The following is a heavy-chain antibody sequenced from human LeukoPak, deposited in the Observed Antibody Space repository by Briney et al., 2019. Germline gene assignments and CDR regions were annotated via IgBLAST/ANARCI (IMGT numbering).Heavy chain of an antibody. Sequence: GGSLRLPCAASGFTFSRYAMTWARQAPGKGLEWVSSITGSGDYTHYIDSVKGRFTISRDNFKNILYLQMNSLRGEDTALYYCAKDGLYYDGSAHVYYFDYWGQGTLVAVSS. CDR1: GFTFSRYA. CDR3: AKDGLYYDGSAHVYYFDY. J-gene: IGHJ4*02. V-gene: IGHV3-23*01. CDR2: ITGSGDYT. D-gene: IGHD3-22*01.